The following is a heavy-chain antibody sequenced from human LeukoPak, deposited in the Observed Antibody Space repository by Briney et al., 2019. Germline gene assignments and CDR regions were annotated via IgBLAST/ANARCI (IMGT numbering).Heavy chain of an antibody. CDR3: ARDSQDSGYEIDY. V-gene: IGHV3-21*01. Sequence: GGSLRLSCAASGFTFSSYSMNWVRQAPGKGLEWVSSISSSSSYIYYADSVKGRFTISRDNAKNSLYLQMNSLRAEDTAVYYCARDSQDSGYEIDYWGQGTLVTVSS. D-gene: IGHD5-12*01. J-gene: IGHJ4*02. CDR1: GFTFSSYS. CDR2: ISSSSSYI.